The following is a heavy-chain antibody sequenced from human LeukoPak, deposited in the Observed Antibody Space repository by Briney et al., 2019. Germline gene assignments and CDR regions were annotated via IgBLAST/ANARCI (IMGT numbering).Heavy chain of an antibody. CDR3: ARAEPSSSTTFDY. J-gene: IGHJ4*02. CDR1: GGSISSGSYY. CDR2: IYTSGST. D-gene: IGHD2-2*01. Sequence: SETLSLTCTVSGGSISSGSYYWSWIRQPAGKGLEWIGRIYTSGSTNYNPSLKSRVTISVDTSKNQSSLKLSSVTAADTAVYYCARAEPSSSTTFDYWGQGTLVTVSS. V-gene: IGHV4-61*02.